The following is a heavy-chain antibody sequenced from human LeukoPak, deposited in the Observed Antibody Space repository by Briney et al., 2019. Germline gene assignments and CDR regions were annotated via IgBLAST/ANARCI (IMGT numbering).Heavy chain of an antibody. CDR3: AREMATIDGLFDY. D-gene: IGHD5-24*01. CDR2: IYSGGST. Sequence: PGGSLRLSCAASGFTVSSNYMSWVRQAPGKGLEWVSVIYSGGSTYYADSVKGRFTISRDNSKNTLYLQMNSLRAEDTAVYYCAREMATIDGLFDYWGQGTPVTVSS. V-gene: IGHV3-66*01. CDR1: GFTVSSNY. J-gene: IGHJ4*02.